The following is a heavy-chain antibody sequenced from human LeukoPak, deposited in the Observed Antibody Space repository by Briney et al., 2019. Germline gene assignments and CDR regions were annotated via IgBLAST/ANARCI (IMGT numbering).Heavy chain of an antibody. CDR3: ARADYDSSGLYYYYGMDV. CDR2: INHSGST. V-gene: IGHV4-34*01. CDR1: GGSFSGYY. J-gene: IGHJ6*02. Sequence: KSSETLSLTCAVYGGSFSGYYWSWIRQPPGKGLEWIGEINHSGSTNYNPSLKSRVTISVDTSKNQFSLKLSSVTAADTAVYYCARADYDSSGLYYYYGMDVWGQGTTVTVSS. D-gene: IGHD3-22*01.